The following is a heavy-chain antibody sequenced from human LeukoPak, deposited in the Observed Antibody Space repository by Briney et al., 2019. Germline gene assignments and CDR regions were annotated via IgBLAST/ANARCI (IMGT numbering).Heavy chain of an antibody. CDR1: GFTFSSYA. J-gene: IGHJ6*04. Sequence: PGGSLRPSCAASGFTFSSYAMSWVRQAPGKGLEWVSAISGSGGSTYYADSVKGRFTISRDNSKNTLYLQMNSLRAEDTAVYYCAKTLGDYGDYADYYYYYGMDVWSKGTTVTVSS. D-gene: IGHD4-17*01. CDR3: AKTLGDYGDYADYYYYYGMDV. CDR2: ISGSGGST. V-gene: IGHV3-23*01.